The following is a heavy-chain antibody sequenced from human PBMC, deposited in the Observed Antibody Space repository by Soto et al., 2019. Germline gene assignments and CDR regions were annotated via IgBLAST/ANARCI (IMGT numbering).Heavy chain of an antibody. J-gene: IGHJ4*02. Sequence: QVQLVEAGGGVVQPGRSLRLSCAASGFTFSSYAMHWVRQAPGKGLEWVAVISYDGSNKYYADSVKGRFTISRDNSKNTLYLQMNSLRAEDTAVYYSARDEDYGDYPGLPYYWGQGTLVTVSS. CDR1: GFTFSSYA. D-gene: IGHD4-17*01. V-gene: IGHV3-30-3*01. CDR2: ISYDGSNK. CDR3: ARDEDYGDYPGLPYY.